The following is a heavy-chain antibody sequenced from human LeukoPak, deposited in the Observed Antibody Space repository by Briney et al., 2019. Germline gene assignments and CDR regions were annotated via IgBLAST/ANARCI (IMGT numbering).Heavy chain of an antibody. Sequence: GGSLGLSCAASGFTFSHYGFHWVRQAPGKGLEWVAVIWSDGSNKYYGDSVKGRFIIYRDDSQNTVYLQMNSLRAEDTAVYYCAKDAQRGFDYSNSLEYWGQGSLVTVSS. V-gene: IGHV3-33*06. D-gene: IGHD4-11*01. J-gene: IGHJ4*02. CDR3: AKDAQRGFDYSNSLEY. CDR1: GFTFSHYG. CDR2: IWSDGSNK.